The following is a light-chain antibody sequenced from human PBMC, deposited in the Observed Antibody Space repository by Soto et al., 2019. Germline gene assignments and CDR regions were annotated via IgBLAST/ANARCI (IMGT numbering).Light chain of an antibody. CDR3: KSYAGSNTYV. CDR2: EVV. V-gene: IGLV2-8*01. J-gene: IGLJ1*01. CDR1: KNDIGVYDF. Sequence: QSVLTQPPSASGSPGQSVTIYCTGTKNDIGVYDFVSWYQHHPGKAPRLIIYEVVQRPSGVPDRFSGSKSGNTASLTVSGLQAADEADYFCKSYAGSNTYVFGSGTKVTV.